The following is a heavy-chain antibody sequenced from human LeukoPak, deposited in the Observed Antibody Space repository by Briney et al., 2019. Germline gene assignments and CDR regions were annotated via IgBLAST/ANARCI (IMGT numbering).Heavy chain of an antibody. Sequence: GGSLRLSCVGSGFTSIAYALTCARQAPGKGREWVSGISGGCVTTYYADSVQGRFTISRNNSKNTLYLQMNSLRADDTAIYYCARNQQLGGHSYYYYGMDVWGQGTTVTVSS. CDR3: ARNQQLGGHSYYYYGMDV. D-gene: IGHD3-16*01. CDR2: ISGGCVTT. V-gene: IGHV3-23*01. J-gene: IGHJ6*02. CDR1: GFTSIAYA.